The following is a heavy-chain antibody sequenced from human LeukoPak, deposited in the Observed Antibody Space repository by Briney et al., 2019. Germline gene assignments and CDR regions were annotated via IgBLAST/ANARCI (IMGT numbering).Heavy chain of an antibody. CDR2: IDEKRRT. Sequence: SETLSLTCAVYGSFSDHSWSWVRQPPGKGLEWIGEIDEKRRTSYSPSLTSRVTMSVDTSKNQFSLKLTSVNAADTAVYYCARASPYISSWTNAFDIWGQGTMVTVSS. D-gene: IGHD6-13*01. CDR1: GSFSDHS. V-gene: IGHV4-34*01. CDR3: ARASPYISSWTNAFDI. J-gene: IGHJ3*02.